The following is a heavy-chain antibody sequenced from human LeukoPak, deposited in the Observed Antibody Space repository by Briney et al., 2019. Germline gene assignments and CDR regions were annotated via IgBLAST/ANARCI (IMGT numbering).Heavy chain of an antibody. CDR2: IKQDGSEK. D-gene: IGHD3-3*01. V-gene: IGHV3-7*01. CDR1: GFTFSSYA. CDR3: ARGERTYYDFWSGRKGLYYFDY. J-gene: IGHJ4*02. Sequence: GGSLRLSCAASGFTFSSYAMSWVRQAPGKGLEWVANIKQDGSEKYYVDSVKGRFTISRDNAKNSLYLQMNSLRAEDTAVYYCARGERTYYDFWSGRKGLYYFDYWGQGTLVTVSS.